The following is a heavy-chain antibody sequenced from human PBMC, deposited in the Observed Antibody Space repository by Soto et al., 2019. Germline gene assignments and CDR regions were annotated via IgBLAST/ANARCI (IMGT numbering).Heavy chain of an antibody. J-gene: IGHJ3*02. V-gene: IGHV1-24*01. D-gene: IGHD2-21*01. Sequence: ASVKVSCKVSGYTLTELSMHWVLQAPGKGLEWMGGFDPEDGETIYAQKFQGRVTMTEDTSTDTAYMELSSLRSEDTAVYYCATLLPKGDAFDIWGQGTMVTVSS. CDR3: ATLLPKGDAFDI. CDR2: FDPEDGET. CDR1: GYTLTELS.